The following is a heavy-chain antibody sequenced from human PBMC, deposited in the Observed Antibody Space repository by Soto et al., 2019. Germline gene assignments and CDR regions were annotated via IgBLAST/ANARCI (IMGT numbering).Heavy chain of an antibody. V-gene: IGHV3-33*01. Sequence: PGGSLRLSCAASGFTFSSYGMHWVRQAPGKGLEWVAVIWYDGSNKYYADSVKGRFTISRDNSKNTLYLQMNSLRAEDTAVYYCARDLAAAGNVFGYWGQGTLVTVSS. D-gene: IGHD6-13*01. CDR3: ARDLAAAGNVFGY. CDR1: GFTFSSYG. J-gene: IGHJ4*02. CDR2: IWYDGSNK.